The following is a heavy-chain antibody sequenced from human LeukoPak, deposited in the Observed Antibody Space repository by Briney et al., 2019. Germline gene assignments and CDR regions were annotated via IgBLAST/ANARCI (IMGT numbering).Heavy chain of an antibody. CDR1: GGSISSGGYS. CDR2: IYHRGST. J-gene: IGHJ5*02. Sequence: SETLSLTCAVSGGSISSGGYSWSWIRQPPGKGLEWIGYIYHRGSTYYNPSLKSRVTISVDRSKNQFSLKLSSVTAADTAVYYCARGRYCSGGSCYLPNWFDPWGQGTLVTVSS. V-gene: IGHV4-30-2*01. CDR3: ARGRYCSGGSCYLPNWFDP. D-gene: IGHD2-15*01.